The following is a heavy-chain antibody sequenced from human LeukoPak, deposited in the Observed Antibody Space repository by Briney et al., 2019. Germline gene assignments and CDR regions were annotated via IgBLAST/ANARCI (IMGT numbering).Heavy chain of an antibody. CDR1: GFTFNSYA. CDR2: ISSSGGTT. CDR3: AKGVVDYYDSSGYYPSDL. Sequence: GGSLRLSCAGSGFTFNSYAMTWVRQAPGKGLKWVSGISSSGGTTYYADSVKGRFTISRDNSNNTLYLQMNSMRVEDTAVYFCAKGVVDYYDSSGYYPSDLWGQGTLVTVSS. D-gene: IGHD3-22*01. V-gene: IGHV3-23*01. J-gene: IGHJ5*02.